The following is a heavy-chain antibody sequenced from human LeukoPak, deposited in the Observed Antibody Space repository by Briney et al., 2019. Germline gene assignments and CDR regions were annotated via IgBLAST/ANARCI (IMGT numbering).Heavy chain of an antibody. Sequence: PSETLSLTCAVYGGSFSGYYWSWIRQPPGKGLQWIGEIIHSGSTNYNPSLKSRVTISVDTSKNQFSLKLNSATAADTAMYYCYGRGYVDYWAQGTLVTVSS. CDR2: IIHSGST. D-gene: IGHD4-17*01. CDR3: YGRGYVDY. V-gene: IGHV4-34*12. CDR1: GGSFSGYY. J-gene: IGHJ4*02.